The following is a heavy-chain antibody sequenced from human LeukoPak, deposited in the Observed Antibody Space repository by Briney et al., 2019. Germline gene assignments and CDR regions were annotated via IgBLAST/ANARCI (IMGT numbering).Heavy chain of an antibody. CDR1: GDSITTNSYW. V-gene: IGHV4-39*01. J-gene: IGHJ5*02. CDR3: ARRGIWDLQIGNWFGP. CDR2: IYSSGDS. D-gene: IGHD3-16*01. Sequence: SETLSLTCSLSGDSITTNSYWWGWLRQSPGKGLEWIGSIYSSGDSYYNPSLKSRATISPDTSKNQYSLRLTSVTAADTAVYYCARRGIWDLQIGNWFGPWGQGILVTVSS.